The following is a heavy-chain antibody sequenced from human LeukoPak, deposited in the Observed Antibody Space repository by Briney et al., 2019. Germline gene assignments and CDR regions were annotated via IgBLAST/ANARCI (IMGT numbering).Heavy chain of an antibody. CDR1: GYTFTSYD. CDR2: MNPNSGNT. D-gene: IGHD3-3*01. V-gene: IGHV1-8*01. J-gene: IGHJ6*03. CDR3: ARGGGLAYYDFWSGWGTNTYYSYYMDA. Sequence: ASVTVSCKASGYTFTSYDINWVRQATGRGVEWMGWMNPNSGNTGYAQKFQGRVTMTRTTSRSTAYMELSGLRSEDTAVYYCARGGGLAYYDFWSGWGTNTYYSYYMDAWGKGTPVTVSS.